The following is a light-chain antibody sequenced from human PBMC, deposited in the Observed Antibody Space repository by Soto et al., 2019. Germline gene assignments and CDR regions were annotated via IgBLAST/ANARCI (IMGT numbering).Light chain of an antibody. Sequence: DXVMTQSPDSLAVSLGERATINCNSSQSVLYNSNNKNCLAWYQQKPGQPPKLIIYWESTRGSGVPDRLSGSGSGTDFTLTISTLQAEDVAVYYCQQHYSLPWTFGQGTKVDIK. V-gene: IGKV4-1*01. CDR1: QSVLYNSNNKNC. CDR3: QQHYSLPWT. CDR2: WES. J-gene: IGKJ1*01.